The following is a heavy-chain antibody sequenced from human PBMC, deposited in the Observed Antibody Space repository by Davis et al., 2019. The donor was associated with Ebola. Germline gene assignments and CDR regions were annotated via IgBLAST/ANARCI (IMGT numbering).Heavy chain of an antibody. CDR2: IYYSGRT. CDR3: ARDDLSGLIDS. Sequence: SETLSLTCTVSGGSFSGYYWSWIRQPPGKGLEWIGYIYYSGRTSYNPSLESRVTISVDTSKNQFSLKLSSMTIADTAVYYCARDDLSGLIDSWGQGTLVTVSS. V-gene: IGHV4-59*01. D-gene: IGHD1-26*01. J-gene: IGHJ4*02. CDR1: GGSFSGYY.